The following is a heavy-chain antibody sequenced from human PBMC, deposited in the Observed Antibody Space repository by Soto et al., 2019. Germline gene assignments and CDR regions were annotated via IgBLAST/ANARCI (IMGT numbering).Heavy chain of an antibody. CDR3: ASPPGRTGFGP. CDR1: GFTFSSYA. Sequence: EVQLLESGGGLVQPGGSLRLSCAASGFTFSSYAMSWVRQAPGKGLEWVSAISGSGGSTYYADSVKGRFTISRDNSKNTVYLQMNSLRAEDTAVYYCASPPGRTGFGPWGQGTLVTVSS. CDR2: ISGSGGST. D-gene: IGHD1-1*01. V-gene: IGHV3-23*01. J-gene: IGHJ5*02.